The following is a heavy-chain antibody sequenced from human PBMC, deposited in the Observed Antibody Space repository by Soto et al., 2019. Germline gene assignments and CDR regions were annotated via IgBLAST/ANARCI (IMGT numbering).Heavy chain of an antibody. V-gene: IGHV3-33*01. CDR1: GFNFNTYG. Sequence: QVQLVESGGGVVQPGRSLRLSCAASGFNFNTYGFHWVRQAPGKGLEWVAVIWSEGKNYYYTDSVKGRFTISRDSSKNTLYLQMNSLRVEDTAVYYCARIQLDTIMALDYWGQGTLVTVSS. J-gene: IGHJ4*02. D-gene: IGHD1-1*01. CDR3: ARIQLDTIMALDY. CDR2: IWSEGKNY.